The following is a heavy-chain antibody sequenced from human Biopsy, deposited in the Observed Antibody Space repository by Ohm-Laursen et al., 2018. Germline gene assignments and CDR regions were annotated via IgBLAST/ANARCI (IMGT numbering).Heavy chain of an antibody. D-gene: IGHD1-1*01. CDR2: ISWHSGSR. CDR1: GFTFDDYA. Sequence: RSLRLSCAASGFTFDDYAMHWVRQAPGKGLEWASGISWHSGSRGYADSVKGRFTISRDNAKKLLYLQMNSLRAEDTALYYCAKDVRVKVQLDGMDVWGQGTTVTVSS. CDR3: AKDVRVKVQLDGMDV. J-gene: IGHJ6*02. V-gene: IGHV3-9*01.